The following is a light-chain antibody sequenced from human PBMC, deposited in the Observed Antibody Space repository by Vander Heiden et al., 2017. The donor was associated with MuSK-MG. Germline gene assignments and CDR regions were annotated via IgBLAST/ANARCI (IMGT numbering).Light chain of an antibody. V-gene: IGKV1-NL1*01. Sequence: DFQMTQSPSSLSASVGDRVTVTCRASQGISNSLAWYQQKPGKAPKLLVYGASTLEGGVPSRFSGSGSETDYTLTISSLQPEDFATYYCQQYFSTPPWTFGQGTKVEIK. CDR2: GAS. J-gene: IGKJ1*01. CDR1: QGISNS. CDR3: QQYFSTPPWT.